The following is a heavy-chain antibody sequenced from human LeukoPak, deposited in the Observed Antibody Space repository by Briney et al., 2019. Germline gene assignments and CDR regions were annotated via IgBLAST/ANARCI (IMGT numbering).Heavy chain of an antibody. CDR1: GGSISSSPYY. V-gene: IGHV4-39*01. Sequence: SETLSLTCTVSGGSISSSPYYWGWIRQPPGKGLEWIGSVYYSGSTSYNPPLKSRVAISVDTSKNQFSLKLNSVTAADTAVYYCARPLTGYSYFDYWGQGTLVTVSS. J-gene: IGHJ4*02. CDR2: VYYSGST. CDR3: ARPLTGYSYFDY. D-gene: IGHD3-9*01.